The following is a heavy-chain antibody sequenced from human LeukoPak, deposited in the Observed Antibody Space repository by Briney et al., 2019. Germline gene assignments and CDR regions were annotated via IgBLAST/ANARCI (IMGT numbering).Heavy chain of an antibody. CDR2: ISFSGANS. D-gene: IGHD3-16*02. CDR1: GFTFRDSA. CDR3: ARDMELST. Sequence: GGSLRRSCSASGFTFRDSAMTWVRQAPGEGLEWVSLISFSGANSYYPDSVKGRFSVSRDNSKDTLYLQLSGLRADDTAIYYCARDMELSTWGPGTMVTVSS. J-gene: IGHJ3*01. V-gene: IGHV3-23*01.